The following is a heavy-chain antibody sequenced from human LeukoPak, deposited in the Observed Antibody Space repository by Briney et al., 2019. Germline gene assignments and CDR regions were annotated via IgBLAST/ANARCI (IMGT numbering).Heavy chain of an antibody. J-gene: IGHJ4*02. CDR2: ISAYNGNT. CDR3: ARDVAWRSSSWNADY. Sequence: GASVKVSCKASGYTFTSYGISWVRQAPGQGLEWMGWISAYNGNTNYAQKLQGRVTTTTDTSTSTAYMELRSLRSDDTAVYYCARDVAWRSSSWNADYWGQGTLVIVSS. D-gene: IGHD6-13*01. V-gene: IGHV1-18*01. CDR1: GYTFTSYG.